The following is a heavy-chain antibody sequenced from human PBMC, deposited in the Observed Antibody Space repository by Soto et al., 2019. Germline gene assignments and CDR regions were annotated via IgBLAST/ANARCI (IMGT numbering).Heavy chain of an antibody. CDR1: GGSISSYY. V-gene: IGHV4-59*01. Sequence: QVQLQESGPGLVKPSETLSLTCTVSGGSISSYYWSWIRQPPGKGLEWIGYIYYSGSTNYNPSLKSRVTIAVDTSKNQFSLKLSSVTAADTAVYYCARDLTWDGYSFDPWGQGTLVTVSS. CDR3: ARDLTWDGYSFDP. D-gene: IGHD1-26*01. J-gene: IGHJ5*02. CDR2: IYYSGST.